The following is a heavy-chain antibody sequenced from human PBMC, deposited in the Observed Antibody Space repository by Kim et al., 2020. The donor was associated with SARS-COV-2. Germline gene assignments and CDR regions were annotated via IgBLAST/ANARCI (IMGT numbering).Heavy chain of an antibody. D-gene: IGHD3-10*02. J-gene: IGHJ4*02. CDR1: GFSFSGYY. V-gene: IGHV3-11*06. Sequence: GGSLRLSCAASGFSFSGYYMSWIRQAPGRGLEWISYISSGSDYINYADSVKGRFTISRDNAKNSLYLQMNSLRAEDTAVYYCAGDVRRSADAPVGGGQGTLVTVS. CDR2: ISSGSDYI. CDR3: AGDVRRSADAPVG.